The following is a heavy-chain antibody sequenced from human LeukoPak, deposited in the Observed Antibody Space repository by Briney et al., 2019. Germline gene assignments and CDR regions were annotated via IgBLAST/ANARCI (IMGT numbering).Heavy chain of an antibody. Sequence: SETLSLTCTVSGGSISSSSYYWGWIRQPPGKGLEWIGSIYYSGSTYYNPSLKSRVTISVDTSKNQFSLKLSSVTAADTAVYYCARPMVRGSGVDYWGPGTLVTVSS. J-gene: IGHJ4*02. CDR2: IYYSGST. CDR1: GGSISSSSYY. CDR3: ARPMVRGSGVDY. V-gene: IGHV4-39*01. D-gene: IGHD3-10*01.